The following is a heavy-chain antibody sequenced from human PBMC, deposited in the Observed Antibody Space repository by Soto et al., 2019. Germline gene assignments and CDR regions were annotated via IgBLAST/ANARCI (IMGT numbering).Heavy chain of an antibody. V-gene: IGHV6-1*01. CDR1: GDSVSSNSAA. D-gene: IGHD1-26*01. Sequence: SQTLSLTCAISGDSVSSNSAAWNWIRQSPSRGLEWLGRTYYRSKWYNDYAVSVKSRITINPDTSKNQFSLQLNSVTPEDTAVYYCARDGRGIVGATTHYYYGMDAWGQGTTVTVSS. CDR2: TYYRSKWYN. CDR3: ARDGRGIVGATTHYYYGMDA. J-gene: IGHJ6*02.